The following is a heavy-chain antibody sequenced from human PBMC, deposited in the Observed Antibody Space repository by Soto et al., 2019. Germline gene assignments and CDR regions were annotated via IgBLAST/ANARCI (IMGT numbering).Heavy chain of an antibody. V-gene: IGHV3-53*01. CDR2: IYNDGST. D-gene: IGHD3-22*01. J-gene: IGHJ6*02. CDR3: ARVDYYDFSGYFYGMDV. CDR1: GFTFSHYA. Sequence: GGSLRLSCAASGFTFSHYAMTWVRQAPGKGLEWVSIIYNDGSTYYADSLKGRFTISRDNSKNTLYLQMNSLRAEDTAVYYCARVDYYDFSGYFYGMDVWGQGTTVILSS.